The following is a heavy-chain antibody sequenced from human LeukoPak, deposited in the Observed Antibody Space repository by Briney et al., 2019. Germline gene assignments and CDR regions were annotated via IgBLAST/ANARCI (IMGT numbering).Heavy chain of an antibody. CDR1: GFTFSSYA. CDR2: ISYDGSNK. CDR3: ARDRYYCSGSHLSPSGY. D-gene: IGHD3-10*01. V-gene: IGHV3-30-3*01. J-gene: IGHJ4*02. Sequence: PGGSLRLSCAASGFTFSSYAMHWVRRAPGKGLEWGADISYDGSNKYYADSVKGRFTISRDNSKNTLYLQMNSLRAEDTAVYYCARDRYYCSGSHLSPSGYWGQGTLVTVSS.